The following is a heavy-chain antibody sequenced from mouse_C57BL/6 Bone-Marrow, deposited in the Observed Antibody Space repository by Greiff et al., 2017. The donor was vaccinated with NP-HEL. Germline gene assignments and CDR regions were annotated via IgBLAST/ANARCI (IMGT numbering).Heavy chain of an antibody. CDR2: ISYDGSN. J-gene: IGHJ1*03. V-gene: IGHV3-6*01. CDR3: ARLLDWYFDV. CDR1: GYSITSGYY. Sequence: ESGPGLVKPSQSLSLTCSVTGYSITSGYYWNWIRQFPGNKLEWMGYISYDGSNNYNPSLKNQISITRDTSKNQFFLKLNSVTTEDTATYYCARLLDWYFDVWGTGTTVTVSS.